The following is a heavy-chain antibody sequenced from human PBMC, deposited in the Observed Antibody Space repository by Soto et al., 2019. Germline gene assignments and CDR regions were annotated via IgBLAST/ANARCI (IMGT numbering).Heavy chain of an antibody. CDR3: AHRRVGHLDY. J-gene: IGHJ4*02. CDR1: GFSLSTSGVG. Sequence: QITLKESGPTLVKPTQTLTLTCTFSGFSLSTSGVGVGWIRQPPGKALEWLALIYWDEDKRYSPSLKSRLTITKDTAQNHVVLTRTNLDPVDTATYYFAHRRVGHLDYWGQGTLVTVSS. V-gene: IGHV2-5*02. CDR2: IYWDEDK.